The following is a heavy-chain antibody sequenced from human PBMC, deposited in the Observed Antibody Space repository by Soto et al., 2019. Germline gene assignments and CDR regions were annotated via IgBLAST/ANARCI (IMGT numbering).Heavy chain of an antibody. J-gene: IGHJ4*02. CDR1: GGSISSADHY. Sequence: SETLSLTCTVSGGSISSADHYWSWIRQPPGKGLEWIGYIFYSGTTYYNPSLKSRVTISADTSTSQFSLKLSSVTAADTAVYYCARVVLMDYYDSGSYGYFDSWGQGALVTVSS. CDR3: ARVVLMDYYDSGSYGYFDS. V-gene: IGHV4-30-4*01. D-gene: IGHD3-22*01. CDR2: IFYSGTT.